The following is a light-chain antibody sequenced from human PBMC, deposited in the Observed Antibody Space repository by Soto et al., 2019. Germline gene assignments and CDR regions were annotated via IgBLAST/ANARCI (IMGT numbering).Light chain of an antibody. Sequence: DIVLTQSPATLSLSPGERATLSCRASQSVRGNYISWYQHKPGQAPRLLFYGASNRATGIPDRFSGSGSGIDFTVSISRLEPEDSAVYYCQQYGSAPHTFGQGTKLEIK. J-gene: IGKJ2*01. CDR1: QSVRGNY. CDR2: GAS. V-gene: IGKV3-20*01. CDR3: QQYGSAPHT.